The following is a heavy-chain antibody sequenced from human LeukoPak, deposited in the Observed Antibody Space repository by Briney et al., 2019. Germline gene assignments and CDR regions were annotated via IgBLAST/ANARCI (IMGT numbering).Heavy chain of an antibody. CDR1: GGSISTSSYY. V-gene: IGHV4-39*01. CDR3: ARHLSSGCPGDY. D-gene: IGHD6-19*01. J-gene: IGHJ4*02. Sequence: SETLSLTCTVSGGSISTSSYYWGWIRQPQGKGLEWIGSIYYSGSTYYNPSLKSRVTISVDTSKNQFSLKLSSVTAADTAVYYCARHLSSGCPGDYWGQGTLVTVSS. CDR2: IYYSGST.